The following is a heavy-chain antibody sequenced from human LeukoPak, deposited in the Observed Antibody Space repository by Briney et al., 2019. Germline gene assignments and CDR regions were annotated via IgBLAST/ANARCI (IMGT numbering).Heavy chain of an antibody. D-gene: IGHD1-26*01. J-gene: IGHJ4*02. CDR2: ISYDGSNK. V-gene: IGHV3-30*04. Sequence: PGGSLRLSCAASGFTFSSYAMHWVRQAPGKGLEWVAVISYDGSNKYYADSVKGRFTISRDNSKNTLYLQMNSLRAEDTAVYYCARDIVGAHYFDYWGQGTLVTVSS. CDR3: ARDIVGAHYFDY. CDR1: GFTFSSYA.